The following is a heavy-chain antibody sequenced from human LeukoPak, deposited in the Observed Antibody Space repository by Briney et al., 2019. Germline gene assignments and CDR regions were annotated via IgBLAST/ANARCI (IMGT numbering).Heavy chain of an antibody. CDR3: ANAVCTTSSCSGFYGMDV. J-gene: IGHJ6*02. D-gene: IGHD2-2*01. CDR1: AFTFSTYA. CDR2: ISSGGGTT. Sequence: QPGGSLRLSCAASAFTFSTYAMNWVRQAPGKGLEWVSSISSGGGTTYYADSVKGRFTISRDNSKNTLYLQMNGLRPEDTAMYYCANAVCTTSSCSGFYGMDVWGQGTTVAVSS. V-gene: IGHV3-23*01.